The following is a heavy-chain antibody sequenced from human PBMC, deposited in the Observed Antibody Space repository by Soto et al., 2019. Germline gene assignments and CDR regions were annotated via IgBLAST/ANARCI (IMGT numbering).Heavy chain of an antibody. J-gene: IGHJ2*01. CDR2: LSGSGGST. Sequence: RLRQAPVKGLEWIAALSGSGGSTYYADSVKGRFTISRDNSKNTLYLQMNSLRAEDTAVFYNDTSSTGVDTFAYF. D-gene: IGHD3-22*01. V-gene: IGHV3-23*01. CDR3: DTSSTGVDTFAYF.